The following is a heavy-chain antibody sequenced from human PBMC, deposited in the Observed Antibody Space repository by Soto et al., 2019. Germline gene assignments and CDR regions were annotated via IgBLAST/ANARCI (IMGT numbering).Heavy chain of an antibody. CDR3: ARAPPGPSPRWDV. CDR1: GASMSSGGHS. J-gene: IGHJ6*02. D-gene: IGHD3-10*01. CDR2: IYATGKT. Sequence: QVQLQESGSGLVKPSQTLSVTCAVSGASMSSGGHSWSWIRQSPGEALEWIGCIYATGKTYYNPPLQRRVTMSVDTSETQFSLNVTSVTAAATAVYYCARAPPGPSPRWDVWGQGTTVTVSS. V-gene: IGHV4-30-2*06.